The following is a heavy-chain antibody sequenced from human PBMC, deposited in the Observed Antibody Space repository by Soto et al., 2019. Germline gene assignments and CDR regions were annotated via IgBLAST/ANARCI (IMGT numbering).Heavy chain of an antibody. CDR2: IYYPGST. CDR3: ARLSSFSNSWSYFDN. J-gene: IGHJ4*02. V-gene: IGHV4-59*11. CDR1: RGPISSHF. D-gene: IGHD6-13*01. Sequence: QVQLQESGPGLVKPSETLSLTCTVSRGPISSHFWSWIRQPPGKGLEWIGYIYYPGSTNYSPSLKSRVTMSIDTPKNQFSLKLSSVTATDTAVYYCARLSSFSNSWSYFDNWGQGSLVTVSS.